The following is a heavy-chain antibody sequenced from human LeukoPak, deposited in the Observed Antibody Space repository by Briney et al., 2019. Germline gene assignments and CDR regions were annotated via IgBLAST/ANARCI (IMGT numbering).Heavy chain of an antibody. V-gene: IGHV4-59*01. CDR1: GGSISSYY. Sequence: SETLSLTCTVSGGSISSYYWSWIRQPPGKGLEWIGYIYYSGSTNYNPSLKSRVTILADTSKNHFSLKLSSVTAADTAVYYCARGRLDGWLDPWGQGTLVTVSS. CDR3: ARGRLDGWLDP. J-gene: IGHJ5*02. CDR2: IYYSGST. D-gene: IGHD5-24*01.